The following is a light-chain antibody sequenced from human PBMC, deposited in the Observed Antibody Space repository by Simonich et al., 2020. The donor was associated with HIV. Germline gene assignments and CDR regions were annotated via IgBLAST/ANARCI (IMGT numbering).Light chain of an antibody. V-gene: IGLV6-57*01. CDR1: SGSIASSY. J-gene: IGLJ3*02. Sequence: NFMLTQPHSVSGSPGKTVTISCTRSSGSIASSYVQWYQQRPGSSPSSVIYDNNQMPSGVPDRFSGSIDTSSNSASLTISGLKTEDEADYYCQSYGSGRVFGGGTKLTVL. CDR3: QSYGSGRV. CDR2: DNN.